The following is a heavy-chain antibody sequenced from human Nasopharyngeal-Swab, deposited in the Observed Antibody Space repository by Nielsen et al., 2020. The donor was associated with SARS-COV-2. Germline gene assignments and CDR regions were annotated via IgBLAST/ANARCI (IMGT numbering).Heavy chain of an antibody. J-gene: IGHJ6*02. CDR3: AKDRGVLRYFDWPQYYYYYYGMDV. D-gene: IGHD3-9*01. V-gene: IGHV3-9*01. CDR2: ISWNSGSI. Sequence: PGKGLEWVSGISWNSGSIGYADSVKGRFTISRDNSKNTLYLQMNSLRAEDTAVYYCAKDRGVLRYFDWPQYYYYYYGMDVWGQGTTVTVSS.